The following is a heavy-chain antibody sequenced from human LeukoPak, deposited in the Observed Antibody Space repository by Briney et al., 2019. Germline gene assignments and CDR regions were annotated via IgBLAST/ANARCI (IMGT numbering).Heavy chain of an antibody. CDR3: ARGPSSFGGVIVAPYYYGMDV. J-gene: IGHJ6*02. CDR2: IYYSGST. D-gene: IGHD3-16*02. CDR1: GVSISSGGYY. Sequence: PSQTLSLTCTVSGVSISSGGYYWSWIRQHPGKGLEWIGYIYYSGSTYYNPSLKSRVTISVDTSKNQFSLKLSSVTAADTAVYYCARGPSSFGGVIVAPYYYGMDVWGQGTTVTVSS. V-gene: IGHV4-31*03.